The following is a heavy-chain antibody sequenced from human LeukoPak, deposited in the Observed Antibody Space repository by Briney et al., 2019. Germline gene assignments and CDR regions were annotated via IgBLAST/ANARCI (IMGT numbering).Heavy chain of an antibody. V-gene: IGHV3-48*01. CDR2: ISSSSSTI. Sequence: PGGSLRLSCAASGFTFSSYSMNWVRQAPGKGLEWVSYISSSSSTIYYADSVKGRFTISRDNAKNSLYLQMNSLRAEDTAVYYCARGGQGEDSDYWGQGTLVTVSS. J-gene: IGHJ4*02. D-gene: IGHD3-10*01. CDR1: GFTFSSYS. CDR3: ARGGQGEDSDY.